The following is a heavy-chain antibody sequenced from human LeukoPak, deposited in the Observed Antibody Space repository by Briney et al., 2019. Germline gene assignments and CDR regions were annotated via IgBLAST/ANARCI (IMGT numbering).Heavy chain of an antibody. Sequence: GGSLRLSCAASGFTFSSYWMSWVRQAPGKGLEWVSSISSSSSYIYYADSVKGRFTISRDNAKNSLYLQMNSLRAEDTAVYYCARDVGGENYYDSSGLTPNWFDPWGQGTLVTVSS. CDR1: GFTFSSYW. CDR2: ISSSSSYI. D-gene: IGHD3-22*01. CDR3: ARDVGGENYYDSSGLTPNWFDP. J-gene: IGHJ5*02. V-gene: IGHV3-21*01.